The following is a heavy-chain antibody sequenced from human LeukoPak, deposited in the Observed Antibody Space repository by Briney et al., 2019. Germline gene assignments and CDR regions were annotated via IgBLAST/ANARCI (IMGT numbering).Heavy chain of an antibody. CDR1: GGSISSSSYY. V-gene: IGHV4-39*07. D-gene: IGHD7-27*01. Sequence: KSSETLSLTCTVSGGSISSSSYYWGWIRQPPGKGLEWIGSIYYSGSTYYNPSLKSRVTISVDTSKNQFSLKLSSVTAADTAVYYCASTSRANWGPGGWFDPWGQGTLVTVSS. J-gene: IGHJ5*02. CDR2: IYYSGST. CDR3: ASTSRANWGPGGWFDP.